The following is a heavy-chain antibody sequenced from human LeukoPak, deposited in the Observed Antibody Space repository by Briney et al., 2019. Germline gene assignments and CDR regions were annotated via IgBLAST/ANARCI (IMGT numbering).Heavy chain of an antibody. V-gene: IGHV4-39*07. J-gene: IGHJ5*02. Sequence: PSETLSLTCTVSGGSISSSSYYWGWIRQPPGKGLEWIGSIYYSGSTYYNPSLKSRVTISVDTSKNQFSLKLSSVTAADTAVYYCARDKVELSPSFDPWGQGTLVTVSS. CDR3: ARDKVELSPSFDP. D-gene: IGHD3-16*02. CDR1: GGSISSSSYY. CDR2: IYYSGST.